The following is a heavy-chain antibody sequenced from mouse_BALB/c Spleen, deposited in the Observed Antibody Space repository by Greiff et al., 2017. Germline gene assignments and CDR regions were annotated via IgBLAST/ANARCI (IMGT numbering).Heavy chain of an antibody. Sequence: VKLMESGPGLVAPSQSLSITCTVSGFSLTSYDISWIRQPPGKGLEWLGVIWTGGGTNYNSAFMSRLSISKDNSKSQVFLKMNSLQTDDTAIYYCVRDPDYYGSSNVWGAGTTVTVSS. V-gene: IGHV2-9-2*01. CDR3: VRDPDYYGSSNV. CDR1: GFSLTSYD. J-gene: IGHJ1*01. CDR2: IWTGGGT. D-gene: IGHD1-1*01.